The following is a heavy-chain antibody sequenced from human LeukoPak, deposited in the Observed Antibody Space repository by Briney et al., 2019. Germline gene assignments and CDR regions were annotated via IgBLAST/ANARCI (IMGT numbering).Heavy chain of an antibody. Sequence: GGSLRLSCAASGFTFSSYEMNWVRQAPGKGLEWVSYISTSGSTIYYADSVKGRFTISRDNSKNTLFLQMNSLRAEDTAIYYCAKDRDYYGSGSDYWGQGTLVTVSS. J-gene: IGHJ4*02. CDR2: ISTSGSTI. CDR3: AKDRDYYGSGSDY. D-gene: IGHD3-10*01. V-gene: IGHV3-48*03. CDR1: GFTFSSYE.